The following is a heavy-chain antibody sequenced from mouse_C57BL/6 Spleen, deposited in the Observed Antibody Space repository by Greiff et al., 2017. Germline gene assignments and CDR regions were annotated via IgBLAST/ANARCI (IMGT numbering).Heavy chain of an antibody. CDR3: ARSYDYDDAMDY. CDR2: ISSGSSTI. D-gene: IGHD2-4*01. V-gene: IGHV5-17*01. CDR1: GFTFSDYG. J-gene: IGHJ4*01. Sequence: EVKLVESGGGLVKPGGSLKLSCAASGFTFSDYGMPWVRQAPEKGLEWVAYISSGSSTIYYADTVKGRFTISRDNAKNTLFLQMTSLRSEDTAMYYCARSYDYDDAMDYWGQGTSVTVSS.